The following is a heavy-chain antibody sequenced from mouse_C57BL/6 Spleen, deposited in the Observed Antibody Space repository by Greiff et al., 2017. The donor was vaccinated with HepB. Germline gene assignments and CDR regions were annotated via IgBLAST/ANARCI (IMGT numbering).Heavy chain of an antibody. J-gene: IGHJ1*03. V-gene: IGHV1-15*01. D-gene: IGHD1-1*01. CDR2: IDPETGGT. CDR3: TRKRITTVVARGYFDV. CDR1: GYTFTDYE. Sequence: VKLQESGAELVRPGASVTLSCKASGYTFTDYEMHWVKQTPVHGLEWIGAIDPETGGTAYNQKFKGKAILTADKSSSTAYMELRSLTSEDSAVYYCTRKRITTVVARGYFDVWGTGTTVTVSS.